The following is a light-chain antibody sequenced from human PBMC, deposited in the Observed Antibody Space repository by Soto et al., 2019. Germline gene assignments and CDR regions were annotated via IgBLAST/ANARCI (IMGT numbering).Light chain of an antibody. J-gene: IGKJ5*01. CDR1: QSVSSN. V-gene: IGKV3D-15*01. CDR3: QQNNNWPAIT. CDR2: GTS. Sequence: EIVMTQSPATLSVSPGERATLSCRASQSVSSNLAWYQQKPGQAPRLLIYGTSTRATDIPARFSGSGSGTEFTLTISSLQSEDFAVYYCQQNNNWPAITFGQGTRLEIK.